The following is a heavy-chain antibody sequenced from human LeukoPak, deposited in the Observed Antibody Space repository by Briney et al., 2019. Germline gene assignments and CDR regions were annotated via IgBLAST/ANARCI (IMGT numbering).Heavy chain of an antibody. CDR3: ATTGGEFLNPFDY. D-gene: IGHD3-16*01. CDR1: GFTFSSYS. J-gene: IGHJ4*02. Sequence: GGSLRLSCAASGFTFSSYSMNWVRQAPGKGLEWVSYISSSSSTIYYADSVKGRFTISRDNAKNSLYLQMNSLRAEDTAVYYSATTGGEFLNPFDYWGQGTLVTVSS. CDR2: ISSSSSTI. V-gene: IGHV3-48*01.